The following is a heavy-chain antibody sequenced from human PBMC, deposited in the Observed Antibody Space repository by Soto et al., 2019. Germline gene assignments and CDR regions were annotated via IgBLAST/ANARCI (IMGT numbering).Heavy chain of an antibody. CDR1: GGSISSGGYS. CDR2: IYHSGST. CDR3: ARAHYGDYGYGMDV. D-gene: IGHD4-17*01. V-gene: IGHV4-30-2*01. J-gene: IGHJ6*02. Sequence: QLQLQESGSGLVKPSQTLCLTCAVSGGSISSGGYSWSWIRQPPGKGLEWIGYIYHSGSTYYNPSLKSRVTISVDRSKNQFSLKLSSVTAADTAVYYCARAHYGDYGYGMDVWGQWTTVTVSS.